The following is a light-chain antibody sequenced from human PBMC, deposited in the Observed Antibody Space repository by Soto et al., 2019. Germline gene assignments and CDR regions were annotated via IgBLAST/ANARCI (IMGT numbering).Light chain of an antibody. V-gene: IGKV3-11*01. J-gene: IGKJ4*01. CDR2: DAS. Sequence: EIVLTQSPATLSLSPGERATLSYRASQSVSSYLAWYQQKPGQAPRLLIYDASNRATGIPARFSGSGSGTDLTLTISSLEPEDFAVYYCQQRSNWPLFGGGTKVEIK. CDR3: QQRSNWPL. CDR1: QSVSSY.